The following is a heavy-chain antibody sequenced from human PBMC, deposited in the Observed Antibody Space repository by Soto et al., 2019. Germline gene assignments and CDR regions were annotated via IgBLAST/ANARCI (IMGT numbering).Heavy chain of an antibody. CDR2: ISYDGSNK. CDR3: ARAYYYDTHNRPLYGMDV. V-gene: IGHV3-30*03. Sequence: GGSLRLSCAASGFTFSSYGMHWVREAPGKGLEWVAVISYDGSNKYYADSVKGRFTISRDNSKNTLYLQMNSLRAEDTAVYYCARAYYYDTHNRPLYGMDVWGQGTTVTVSS. D-gene: IGHD3-22*01. J-gene: IGHJ6*02. CDR1: GFTFSSYG.